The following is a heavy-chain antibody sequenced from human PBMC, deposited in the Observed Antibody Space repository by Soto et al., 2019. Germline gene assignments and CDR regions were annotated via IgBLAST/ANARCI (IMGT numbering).Heavy chain of an antibody. D-gene: IGHD1-26*01. J-gene: IGHJ6*02. CDR2: MNPNSGST. CDR3: ARQWELSGYYYGMDV. Sequence: ASVKFSCKASGYTFTSYDINWVRQASGQGLEWMGWMNPNSGSTGYAQKFQGRVTMTRDTSKSTAYMELSSLRSEDTAVYYCARQWELSGYYYGMDVWGQGTTVTVSS. V-gene: IGHV1-8*01. CDR1: GYTFTSYD.